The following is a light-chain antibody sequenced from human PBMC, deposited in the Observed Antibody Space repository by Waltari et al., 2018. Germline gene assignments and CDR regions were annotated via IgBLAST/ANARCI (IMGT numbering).Light chain of an antibody. J-gene: IGLJ2*01. CDR2: GKN. Sequence: SSELTQDPAVSVALGQTVRITCQGDSLRTVYVSWFQQKPGQAPALVIYGKNNRPSGIPDRFSASTSGSASSLTIIGAQAEDEADYYCHSRDSSGDVVIGGGTKLTVV. V-gene: IGLV3-19*01. CDR3: HSRDSSGDVV. CDR1: SLRTVY.